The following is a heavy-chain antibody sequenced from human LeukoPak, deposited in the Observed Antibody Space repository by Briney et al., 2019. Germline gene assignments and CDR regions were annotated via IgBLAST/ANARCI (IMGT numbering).Heavy chain of an antibody. J-gene: IGHJ3*02. CDR3: ARGKIQLWSGQGNAFDI. CDR1: GYTFTSYY. D-gene: IGHD5-18*01. Sequence: ASVKVSCKASGYTFTSYYMHWVRQAPGQGLEWMGIINPSGGSTSYAQKFQGRVTMTRDTSTGTVYMELSSLRSEDTAVYYCARGKIQLWSGQGNAFDIWGQGTMVTVSS. V-gene: IGHV1-46*01. CDR2: INPSGGST.